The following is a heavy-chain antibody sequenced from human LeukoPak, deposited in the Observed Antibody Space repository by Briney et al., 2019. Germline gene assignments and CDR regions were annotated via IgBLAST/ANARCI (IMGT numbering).Heavy chain of an antibody. Sequence: HPGRSLRLSCAASGFTFSSCAMHWVRQAPGKGLEWVAVISYDGSNKYYADSVKGRFTISRDNSKNTLYLQMNSLRAEDTAVYYCARDPPDSSGVLYYFDYWGQGTLVTVSS. CDR1: GFTFSSCA. V-gene: IGHV3-30-3*01. CDR2: ISYDGSNK. J-gene: IGHJ4*02. D-gene: IGHD3-22*01. CDR3: ARDPPDSSGVLYYFDY.